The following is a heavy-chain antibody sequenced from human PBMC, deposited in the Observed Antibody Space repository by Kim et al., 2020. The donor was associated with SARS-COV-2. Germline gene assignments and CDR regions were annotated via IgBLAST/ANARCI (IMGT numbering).Heavy chain of an antibody. CDR3: ARIKQQLASNSQYYYYGMDV. Sequence: GGSLRLSCAASGFTFSSYAMHWVRQAPGKGLEWVAVISYDGSNKYYADSVKGRFTISRDNSKNTLYLQMNSLRAEDTAVYYCARIKQQLASNSQYYYYGMDVWGQGTTVTVSS. CDR2: ISYDGSNK. J-gene: IGHJ6*02. V-gene: IGHV3-30-3*01. CDR1: GFTFSSYA. D-gene: IGHD6-13*01.